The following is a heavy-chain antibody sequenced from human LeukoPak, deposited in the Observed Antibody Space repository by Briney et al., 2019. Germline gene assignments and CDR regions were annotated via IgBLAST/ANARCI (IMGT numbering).Heavy chain of an antibody. Sequence: GGSLRLSCAASGFTFSSYSMNWVRQAPGKGLEWVSSISSSSSYIYYADSVKGRFTISRDNAKNSLYLQMNSLRAEDTAVYYCARGASYYYGSGSHEIDYWGQGTLVTVSS. V-gene: IGHV3-21*01. CDR3: ARGASYYYGSGSHEIDY. CDR1: GFTFSSYS. D-gene: IGHD3-10*01. J-gene: IGHJ4*02. CDR2: ISSSSSYI.